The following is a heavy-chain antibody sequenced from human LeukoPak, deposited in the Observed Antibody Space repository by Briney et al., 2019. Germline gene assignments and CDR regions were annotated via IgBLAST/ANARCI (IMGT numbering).Heavy chain of an antibody. D-gene: IGHD4-23*01. V-gene: IGHV4-59*01. Sequence: PSETLSLTCTVSGGSISSYYWSWLRQPPGKGLEWIGYIYYSGSTNYNPSLKSRVTISVDTSKNQFSLKLSSVTAADTAVYYCARCSYGGNDLFLWGQGTLVTVSS. CDR1: GGSISSYY. J-gene: IGHJ4*02. CDR3: ARCSYGGNDLFL. CDR2: IYYSGST.